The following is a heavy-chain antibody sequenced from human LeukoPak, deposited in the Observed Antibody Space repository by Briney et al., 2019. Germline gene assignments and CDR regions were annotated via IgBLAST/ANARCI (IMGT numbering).Heavy chain of an antibody. J-gene: IGHJ4*02. Sequence: GGSLRLSCAASGFTFSNAWMSWVRQAPGKGLEWVGRIKSKTDGGTTDYAAPVKGRFTISRDDSKNTLYLQMNSLKTEDTAVYYCTTAHRLAAAGIDHWGQGTLVTVSS. V-gene: IGHV3-15*01. CDR3: TTAHRLAAAGIDH. D-gene: IGHD6-13*01. CDR2: IKSKTDGGTT. CDR1: GFTFSNAW.